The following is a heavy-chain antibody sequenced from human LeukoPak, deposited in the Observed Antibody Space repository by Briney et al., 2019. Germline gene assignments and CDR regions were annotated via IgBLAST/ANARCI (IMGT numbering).Heavy chain of an antibody. J-gene: IGHJ4*02. Sequence: GGPLRLSCATSGFTLTSYTMHWVRQAPGKGLEWLAVVSYDGTKISYADSVKGRFTMSRDISKNTLYLQMNSLKPEDSALYYCARDRVRIWSYVGTFDSWGQGTLVTVSS. CDR2: VSYDGTKI. V-gene: IGHV3-30-3*01. CDR1: GFTLTSYT. CDR3: ARDRVRIWSYVGTFDS. D-gene: IGHD2-15*01.